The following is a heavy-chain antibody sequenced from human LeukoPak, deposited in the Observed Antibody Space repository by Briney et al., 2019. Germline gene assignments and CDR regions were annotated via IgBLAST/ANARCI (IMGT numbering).Heavy chain of an antibody. CDR3: ARLALGAEEYYYGSGSYYCDY. CDR2: IYPGDSDT. D-gene: IGHD3-10*01. CDR1: GYSFTSYW. V-gene: IGHV5-51*01. Sequence: GESLKISCKGSGYSFTSYWIGWVRQMPGKGLEWMGIIYPGDSDTRYSPSFQGQVTISADKSISTAYLQWSSLKASDTAMYYCARLALGAEEYYYGSGSYYCDYWGQGTLVTVSS. J-gene: IGHJ4*02.